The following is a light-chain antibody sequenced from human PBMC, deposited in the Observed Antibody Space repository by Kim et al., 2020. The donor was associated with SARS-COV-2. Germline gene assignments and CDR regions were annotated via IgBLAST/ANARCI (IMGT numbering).Light chain of an antibody. CDR2: GAS. Sequence: VSPGERATLSCRASQSVSSNLAWYQQKPGQAPRLLICGASTRATGIPARFSGSGSGTEFTLTISSLQSEDFAVYYCQQYNNWPLTFGQGTKVDIK. J-gene: IGKJ1*01. V-gene: IGKV3-15*01. CDR3: QQYNNWPLT. CDR1: QSVSSN.